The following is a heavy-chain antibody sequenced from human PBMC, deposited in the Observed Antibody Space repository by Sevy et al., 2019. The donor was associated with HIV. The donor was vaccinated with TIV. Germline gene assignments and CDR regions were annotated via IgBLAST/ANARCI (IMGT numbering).Heavy chain of an antibody. Sequence: GGSLRLSCVAPGFKFNGHGIHWVRQAPGKGLQWVAGISHDGDNKKYADSVKGRFRISGDQSKNTVFLQMYILTTEDTAVYYCARDYEVKNWSVVGAFDMWGLGTMVTVSS. V-gene: IGHV3-30*14. J-gene: IGHJ3*02. CDR1: GFKFNGHG. D-gene: IGHD3-3*01. CDR3: ARDYEVKNWSVVGAFDM. CDR2: ISHDGDNK.